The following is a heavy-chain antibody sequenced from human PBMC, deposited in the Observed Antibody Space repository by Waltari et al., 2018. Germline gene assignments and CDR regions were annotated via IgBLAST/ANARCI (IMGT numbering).Heavy chain of an antibody. CDR2: IYYSGRT. CDR1: GGSISSSSYY. Sequence: QLQLQESGPGLVKPSETLSLTCTVSGGSISSSSYYWGWIRQPPGKGLEWIGSIYYSGRTYYDPSLTSRVTISVDTSKNQFSLKLRSVTAADTAVYYCARHPAMTIMLWYFDLWGRGTLVTVSS. D-gene: IGHD2-8*01. V-gene: IGHV4-39*01. CDR3: ARHPAMTIMLWYFDL. J-gene: IGHJ2*01.